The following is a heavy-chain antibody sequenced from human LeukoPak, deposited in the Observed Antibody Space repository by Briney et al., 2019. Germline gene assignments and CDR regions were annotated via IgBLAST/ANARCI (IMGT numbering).Heavy chain of an antibody. CDR1: GLTFSDHA. Sequence: GGSLRLSCAASGLTFSDHAMHWVRQAPGKGLEGLGVITYDGNYNHYADSVKGRSTISRDNAKNSLYLQMNSLRAEDTAVYYCAREYQLPLYYYYYYGMDVWGQGTTVTVSS. J-gene: IGHJ6*02. D-gene: IGHD2-2*01. V-gene: IGHV3-30-3*01. CDR3: AREYQLPLYYYYYYGMDV. CDR2: ITYDGNYN.